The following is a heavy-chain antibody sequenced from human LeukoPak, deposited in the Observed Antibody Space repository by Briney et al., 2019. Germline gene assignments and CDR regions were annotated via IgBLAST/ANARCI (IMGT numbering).Heavy chain of an antibody. J-gene: IGHJ4*02. D-gene: IGHD3-16*02. CDR2: IRYDGSNK. Sequence: GGSLRLSCAASGFTFNSYGMHWVRQAPGKGLEWVAFIRYDGSNKYYADSVKGRFTISRDNPKNTLYLQMNSLRAEDTAVYYCAKEVSDYVWGSYRGYFDYWGQGTLVTVSS. V-gene: IGHV3-30*02. CDR1: GFTFNSYG. CDR3: AKEVSDYVWGSYRGYFDY.